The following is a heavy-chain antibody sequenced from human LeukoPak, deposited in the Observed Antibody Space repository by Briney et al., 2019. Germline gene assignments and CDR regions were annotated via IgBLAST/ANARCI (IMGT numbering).Heavy chain of an antibody. CDR1: GGSFSGYY. CDR3: ASDIVATIDDAFDI. J-gene: IGHJ3*02. Sequence: PSGTLSLTCAVYGGSFSGYYWSWIRQPPGKGLEWIGEINHSGSTNYNPSLKSRVTISVDTSKNQFSLKLSPVTAADTAVYYCASDIVATIDDAFDIWGQGTMVTVSS. V-gene: IGHV4-34*01. D-gene: IGHD5-12*01. CDR2: INHSGST.